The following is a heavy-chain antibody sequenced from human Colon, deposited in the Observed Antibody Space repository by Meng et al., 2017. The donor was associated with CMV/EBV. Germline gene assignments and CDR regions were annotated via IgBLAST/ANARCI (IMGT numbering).Heavy chain of an antibody. Sequence: GESLKISCAVSGFTFTNYWMHWVRHSPGKGLEWVSHINTDGTTVRYAASVKGRFTVSRDNSKNTLFLQMNSLRSDDTAVYYCARGGKYSGYGSVDVWGQGTTVTVSS. CDR2: INTDGTTV. J-gene: IGHJ6*02. CDR3: ARGGKYSGYGSVDV. CDR1: GFTFTNYW. V-gene: IGHV3-74*01. D-gene: IGHD5-12*01.